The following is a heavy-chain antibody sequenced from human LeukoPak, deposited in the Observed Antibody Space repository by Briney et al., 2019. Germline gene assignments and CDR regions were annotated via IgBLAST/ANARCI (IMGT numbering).Heavy chain of an antibody. V-gene: IGHV3-23*01. CDR3: AKDLAAYFEYYDYVWGSYHDY. CDR2: ISGSGGST. J-gene: IGHJ4*02. Sequence: GGSLRLSCAASGFTFSSYAMSWVRQAPGKGLEWVSAISGSGGSTYYADSVKGRFTISRDNSKNTLYLQMNSLRAEDTAVYYCAKDLAAYFEYYDYVWGSYHDYWGQGTLVTVSS. CDR1: GFTFSSYA. D-gene: IGHD3-16*02.